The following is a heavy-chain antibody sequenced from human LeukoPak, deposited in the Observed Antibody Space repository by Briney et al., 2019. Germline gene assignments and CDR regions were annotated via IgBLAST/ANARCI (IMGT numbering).Heavy chain of an antibody. D-gene: IGHD3-9*01. CDR3: ARSIGLTGGGVDV. V-gene: IGHV3-48*03. CDR1: GFTFSSYE. Sequence: GGSLRLSCAASGFTFSSYEMNWVRQAPGKGLEGVSYITDSGNTIHYADSVKGRFTISRDNAKNSLYLQMNSLRAEDTAVYYCARSIGLTGGGVDVWGQGTTVTVSS. J-gene: IGHJ6*02. CDR2: ITDSGNTI.